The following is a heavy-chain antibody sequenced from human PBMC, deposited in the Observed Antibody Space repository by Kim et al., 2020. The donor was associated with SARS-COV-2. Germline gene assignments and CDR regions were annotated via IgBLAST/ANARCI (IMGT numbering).Heavy chain of an antibody. Sequence: GGSLRLSCVGSGLTFSGYSMSWVRQAPGKGLECVSYISSSSSTIYYADSVKGRFTISRDNAKNSLYLHMNSLRDEDTAVYYCARDGYNWPDSWGQGTLVTVSS. CDR3: ARDGYNWPDS. CDR2: ISSSSSTI. D-gene: IGHD1-20*01. V-gene: IGHV3-48*02. J-gene: IGHJ4*02. CDR1: GLTFSGYS.